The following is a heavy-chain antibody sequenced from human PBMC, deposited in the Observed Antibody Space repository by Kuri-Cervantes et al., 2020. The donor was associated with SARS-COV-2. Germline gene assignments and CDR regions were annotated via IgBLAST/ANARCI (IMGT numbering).Heavy chain of an antibody. Sequence: SETLSLTCAVYGESFSDYYWTWIRQPPGKGLEWIGEINHSGSTNYNPSLKSRVTISVDTSKNQFSLKLSSVTAADTAVYYCARVRGVLGEVYFDYWGQGTLVTVSS. CDR3: ARVRGVLGEVYFDY. CDR2: INHSGST. J-gene: IGHJ4*02. D-gene: IGHD3-10*01. V-gene: IGHV4-34*01. CDR1: GESFSDYY.